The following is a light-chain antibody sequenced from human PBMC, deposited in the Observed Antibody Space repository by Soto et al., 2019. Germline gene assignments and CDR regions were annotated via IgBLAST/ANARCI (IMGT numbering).Light chain of an antibody. V-gene: IGKV1-6*01. J-gene: IGKJ2*01. Sequence: AIQMTQSPSSLSVSVGDRVTITCRASQDIRNDLGWYQQKPGKATKLLIYGTSNLPSGVPSRFSGSGSGTDFTLTISSLQPEDFANYYCLQDYIYPYTFGQGTKLEIK. CDR3: LQDYIYPYT. CDR1: QDIRND. CDR2: GTS.